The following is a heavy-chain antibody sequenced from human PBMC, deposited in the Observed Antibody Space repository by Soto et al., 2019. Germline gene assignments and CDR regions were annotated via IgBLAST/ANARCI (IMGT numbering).Heavy chain of an antibody. CDR3: ARDKFYGMDV. CDR1: GFTFSSYA. Sequence: GGSLRLSCAASGFTFSSYAMHWVRQAPGKELEWVAVISYDGSNKYYADSVKGRFTISRDNSKNTLYLQMNSLRAEDTAVYYCARDKFYGMDVWGQGTTVTVSS. CDR2: ISYDGSNK. V-gene: IGHV3-30-3*01. J-gene: IGHJ6*02.